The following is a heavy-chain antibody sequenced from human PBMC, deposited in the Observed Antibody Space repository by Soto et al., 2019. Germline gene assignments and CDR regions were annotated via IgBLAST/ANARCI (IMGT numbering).Heavy chain of an antibody. V-gene: IGHV3-74*01. CDR3: ASSQWLVPGY. CDR2: INSDGGST. J-gene: IGHJ4*02. D-gene: IGHD6-19*01. CDR1: GFTFSSYW. Sequence: GGSLRLSCAASGFTFSSYWMHWARQAPGKGLVWVSRINSDGGSTTYADSVKGRFTISRDNAKNTLYLQMNSLRAEDTAVYYCASSQWLVPGYWGQGTLVTVSS.